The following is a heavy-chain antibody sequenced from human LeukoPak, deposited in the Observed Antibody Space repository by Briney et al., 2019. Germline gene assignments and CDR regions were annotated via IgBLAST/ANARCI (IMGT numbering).Heavy chain of an antibody. CDR1: GFTFSSYA. J-gene: IGHJ6*03. D-gene: IGHD3-3*01. V-gene: IGHV3-23*01. CDR2: ISGSGGST. CDR3: AGRFLEWSPSYYYYYMDV. Sequence: GGSLRLSCAATGFTFSSYAMSWVRQAPGKGLEWVSAISGSGGSTYYADSVKGRFTISRDNSKNTLYLQMNSLRAEDTAVYYCAGRFLEWSPSYYYYYMDVWGKGTTVTVSS.